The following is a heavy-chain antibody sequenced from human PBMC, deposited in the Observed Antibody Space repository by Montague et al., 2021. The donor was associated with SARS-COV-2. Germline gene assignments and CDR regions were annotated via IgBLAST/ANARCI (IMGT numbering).Heavy chain of an antibody. CDR3: ARGGGYYNYGLDV. Sequence: SETLSLTCTVSGGSISNYYWRWIRQPQGRGLEWIGYIYYSGSTDYSPSLKIRVTISLDTSKNQFSLKVTSVTAADTAVYYCARGGGYYNYGLDVWGPGTTVTVSS. CDR1: GGSISNYY. J-gene: IGHJ6*02. D-gene: IGHD3-22*01. V-gene: IGHV4-59*01. CDR2: IYYSGST.